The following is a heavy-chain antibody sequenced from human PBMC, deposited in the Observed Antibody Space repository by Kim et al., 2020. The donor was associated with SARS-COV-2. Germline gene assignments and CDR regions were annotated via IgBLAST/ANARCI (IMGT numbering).Heavy chain of an antibody. CDR3: ARDPPRFFSSWYDYYYGMDV. J-gene: IGHJ6*02. CDR1: GYTFTSYA. D-gene: IGHD6-13*01. V-gene: IGHV7-4-1*02. CDR2: INTNTGNP. Sequence: ASVMVSCKASGYTFTSYAMNWVRQAPGQGLEWMGWINTNTGNPTYAQGFTGRFVFSLDTSVSTAYLQISSLKAEDTAVYYCARDPPRFFSSWYDYYYGMDVWGQGTTVTVSS.